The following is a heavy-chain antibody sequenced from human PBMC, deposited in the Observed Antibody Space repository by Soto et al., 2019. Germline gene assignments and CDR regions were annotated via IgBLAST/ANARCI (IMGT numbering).Heavy chain of an antibody. CDR3: ASTGGYYYDSSGYRSNAFDI. CDR1: GGTFSSYA. J-gene: IGHJ3*02. Sequence: QVQLVQSGAEVKKPGSSVKVSCKASGGTFSSYAISWVRQAPGQGLEWMGGIIPIFGTVNYAQKFQGRVTITADKSTSTAYMELSSLRSEDTAVYYCASTGGYYYDSSGYRSNAFDIWGQGTMVTVSS. CDR2: IIPIFGTV. V-gene: IGHV1-69*06. D-gene: IGHD3-22*01.